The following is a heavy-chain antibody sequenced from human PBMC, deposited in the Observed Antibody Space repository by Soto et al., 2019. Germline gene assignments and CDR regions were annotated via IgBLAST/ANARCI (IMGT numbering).Heavy chain of an antibody. CDR3: VKDRWARDSIDV. CDR2: ITWNSATI. V-gene: IGHV3-9*01. Sequence: GGSLRLSCAASGFTFDDYGMHWVRQGPGKGLEWVSGITWNSATIGYAASVKGRFTISRDNAKNSLYLQMSSLTTEDTAVYYCVKDRWARDSIDVWGQGITVTVS. CDR1: GFTFDDYG. J-gene: IGHJ6*02.